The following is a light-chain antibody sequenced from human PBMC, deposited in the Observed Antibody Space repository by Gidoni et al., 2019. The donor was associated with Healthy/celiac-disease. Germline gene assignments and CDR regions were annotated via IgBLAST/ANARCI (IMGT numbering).Light chain of an antibody. CDR1: HSVSSY. Sequence: EIVLTQSPATLSLSPVERATLSCRAIHSVSSYLAWYQQKPGQAPRLLIYDASNRATGIPARFSGSGAGTDFTLTISSLEPEDFAVYYCQQRSNWPPYTFGQGTKLEIK. J-gene: IGKJ2*01. CDR2: DAS. V-gene: IGKV3-11*01. CDR3: QQRSNWPPYT.